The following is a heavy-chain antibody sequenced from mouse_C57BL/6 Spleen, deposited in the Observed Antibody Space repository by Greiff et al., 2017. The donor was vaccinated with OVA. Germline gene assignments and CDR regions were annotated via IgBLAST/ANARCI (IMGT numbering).Heavy chain of an antibody. Sequence: DVMLVESGGGLVKPGGSLKLSCAASGFTFSDYGMHWVRQAPEKGLEWVAYISSGSSTIYYADTVKGRFTISRDNAKNTLFLQVTSLRSEDTAMYYCARKAFDYWGQGTTLTVSS. CDR3: ARKAFDY. CDR2: ISSGSSTI. V-gene: IGHV5-17*01. CDR1: GFTFSDYG. J-gene: IGHJ2*01.